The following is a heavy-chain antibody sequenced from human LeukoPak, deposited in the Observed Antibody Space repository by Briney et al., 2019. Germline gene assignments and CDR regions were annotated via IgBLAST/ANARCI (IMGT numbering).Heavy chain of an antibody. J-gene: IGHJ5*02. V-gene: IGHV4-59*10. CDR3: ARYRLGWFDP. CDR1: GGSFSGYY. Sequence: SETLSLTCAVYGGSFSGYYWSWIRQPAGKGLEWIGRINSRGSTNYNPSLKSRVTLSVDTSKNQFSLKLTSVTVADTAVYYCARYRLGWFDPWGQGTLVTVSS. CDR2: INSRGST. D-gene: IGHD6-25*01.